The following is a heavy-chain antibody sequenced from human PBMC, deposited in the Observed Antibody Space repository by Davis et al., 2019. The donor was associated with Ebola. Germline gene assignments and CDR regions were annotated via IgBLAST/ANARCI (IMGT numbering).Heavy chain of an antibody. Sequence: AASVKVSCKASGGTFSSYAISWVRQAPGQGLEWMGRIIPILGIANYAQKFQGRVTITADKSTSTAYMELSSLRSDDTAVYYCARTSGSYYGWTLWGQGTLVTVSS. CDR3: ARTSGSYYGWTL. CDR2: IIPILGIA. V-gene: IGHV1-69*04. J-gene: IGHJ4*02. D-gene: IGHD1-26*01. CDR1: GGTFSSYA.